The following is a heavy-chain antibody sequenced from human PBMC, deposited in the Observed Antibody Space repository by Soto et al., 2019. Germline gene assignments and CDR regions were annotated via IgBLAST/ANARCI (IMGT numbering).Heavy chain of an antibody. CDR1: GFTLTTYT. D-gene: IGHD2-15*01. J-gene: IGHJ4*02. CDR3: VREDGVVGVSSAFDS. V-gene: IGHV3-21*02. Sequence: EVKLVESGGGLVAPGGSLRLSCVASGFTLTTYTMNWVRQAPGTGLEWVASINGRSNYKYYSDSVKGRFTISRDNDQNSLFLQMGRLGPEDTAIYYCVREDGVVGVSSAFDSWGQGTLVTVSS. CDR2: INGRSNYK.